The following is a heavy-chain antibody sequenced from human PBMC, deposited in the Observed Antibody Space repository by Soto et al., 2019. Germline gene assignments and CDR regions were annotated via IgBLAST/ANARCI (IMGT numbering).Heavy chain of an antibody. CDR3: ARDSVGDDDYGMDV. CDR1: GFTFSSYI. CDR2: ISSSSSYI. Sequence: GSLRLSCAASGFTFSSYIMNWVRQAPGKGLEWVSSISSSSSYIYYADSVKGRFTISRDNAKNSLYLQMNSLRAEDTAVYYCARDSVGDDDYGMDVWGQGTTVTVSS. V-gene: IGHV3-21*01. D-gene: IGHD3-10*01. J-gene: IGHJ6*02.